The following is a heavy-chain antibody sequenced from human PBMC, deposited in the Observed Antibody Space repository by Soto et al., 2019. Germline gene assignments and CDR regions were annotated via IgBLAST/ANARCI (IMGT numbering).Heavy chain of an antibody. V-gene: IGHV4-39*01. CDR3: ARYPLMVRGVIQLTGFDY. Sequence: PSESLSLTCTVSGGSISSSSYYWGWIRQPPGKGLEWIGSIYYSGSTYYNPSLKSRVTISVDTSKNQFSLKLSSVTAADTAVYYCARYPLMVRGVIQLTGFDYWGQGTLVTVSS. D-gene: IGHD3-10*01. J-gene: IGHJ4*02. CDR1: GGSISSSSYY. CDR2: IYYSGST.